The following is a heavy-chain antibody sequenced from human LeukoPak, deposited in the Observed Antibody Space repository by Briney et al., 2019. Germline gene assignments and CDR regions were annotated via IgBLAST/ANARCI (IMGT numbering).Heavy chain of an antibody. D-gene: IGHD6-13*01. CDR2: IDPNSGGT. V-gene: IGHV1-2*02. J-gene: IGHJ4*02. CDR1: GYTFTDYY. CDR3: ARVPGPYTTSRFDY. Sequence: ASVKVSCKTSGYTFTDYYLHWVRQASGQGLEWMGRIDPNSGGTNHAQKFQVRVNVTRDTSISTVYMELSGLRSDDTAVYYCARVPGPYTTSRFDYWGQGTLVTVSS.